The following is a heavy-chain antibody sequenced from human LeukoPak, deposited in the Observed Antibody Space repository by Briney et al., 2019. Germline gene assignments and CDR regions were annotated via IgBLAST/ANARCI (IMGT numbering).Heavy chain of an antibody. CDR2: IYTSGST. J-gene: IGHJ4*02. V-gene: IGHV4-4*07. Sequence: SETLSLTCTVSGGSISSYYWSWIRQTAGKGLEWIGRIYTSGSTDYNPSLKSRVTMSVDKAKTHLSLKLSSVTAADTAVYYCARADFWSGYRFDYWGQGTLVTVSS. CDR1: GGSISSYY. D-gene: IGHD3-3*01. CDR3: ARADFWSGYRFDY.